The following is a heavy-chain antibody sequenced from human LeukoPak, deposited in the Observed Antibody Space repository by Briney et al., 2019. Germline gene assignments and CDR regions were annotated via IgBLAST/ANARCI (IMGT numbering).Heavy chain of an antibody. CDR1: GFTFSSYG. V-gene: IGHV3-30*02. Sequence: VGSLRLSCAASGFTFSSYGMHWVRQAPGKGLEWVAFIRYDGSNKYYADSVKGRFTISRDNSKNTLYLQMNSLRAEDTAVYYCAVAPSGAFDIWGQGTMVTVSS. D-gene: IGHD7-27*01. CDR3: AVAPSGAFDI. CDR2: IRYDGSNK. J-gene: IGHJ3*02.